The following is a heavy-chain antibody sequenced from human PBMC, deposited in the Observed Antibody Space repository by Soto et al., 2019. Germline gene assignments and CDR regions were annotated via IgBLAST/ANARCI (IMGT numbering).Heavy chain of an antibody. J-gene: IGHJ6*02. CDR3: AKRRVMTTPPPCHGMDV. CDR1: GFTFSSYA. Sequence: EVQLLESGGGLVQPGGSLRLSCAASGFTFSSYAMSWVRQAPGKGLEWVSAISGSGGSTYYADSVKGRFTISRDNSKNTLYLQMNSLRAEDTAVYYWAKRRVMTTPPPCHGMDVWGQGTTVTVSS. V-gene: IGHV3-23*01. D-gene: IGHD4-17*01. CDR2: ISGSGGST.